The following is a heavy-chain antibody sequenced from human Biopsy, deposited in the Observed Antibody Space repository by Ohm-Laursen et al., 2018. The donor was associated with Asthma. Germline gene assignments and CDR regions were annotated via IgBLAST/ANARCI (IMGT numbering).Heavy chain of an antibody. V-gene: IGHV3-30*18. Sequence: RSLRLSCSASGFTFSNYGMHWVRQAPGKGLEWVAVIAYDGSKKYYADSVKGRFTISRDNSKNTLYLQMNSLRGEDTAVYYCAKGRYKWNDGYYGLDVWGQGTTVTVSS. D-gene: IGHD1-20*01. CDR3: AKGRYKWNDGYYGLDV. CDR2: IAYDGSKK. CDR1: GFTFSNYG. J-gene: IGHJ6*02.